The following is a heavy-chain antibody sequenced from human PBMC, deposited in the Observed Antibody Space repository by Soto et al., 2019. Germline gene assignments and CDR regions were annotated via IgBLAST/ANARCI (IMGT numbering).Heavy chain of an antibody. CDR3: AKEPYGSGAWGAFDI. D-gene: IGHD3-10*01. Sequence: GGSLRLSCAASGFTFSSYGMHWVRQAPGKGLEWVAVISYDGSNKYYADSVKGRFTISRDNSKNTLYLQMNSLRAEDTAVYYCAKEPYGSGAWGAFDIWGQGTMVTVSS. CDR1: GFTFSSYG. V-gene: IGHV3-30*18. J-gene: IGHJ3*02. CDR2: ISYDGSNK.